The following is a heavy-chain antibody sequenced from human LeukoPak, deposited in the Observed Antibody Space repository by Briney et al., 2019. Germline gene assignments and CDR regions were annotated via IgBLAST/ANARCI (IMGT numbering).Heavy chain of an antibody. CDR3: ARDPPWVGATYYFDY. D-gene: IGHD1-26*01. Sequence: GGSLRLSCAASGFTFTNYAIHWVRQAPGKGLEWVAVISFDGNNKYYADSVKGRFTISRDNSKKTLYLQMNSLRADDTAVYYCARDPPWVGATYYFDYWGQGTLVTVSS. CDR2: ISFDGNNK. CDR1: GFTFTNYA. V-gene: IGHV3-30-3*01. J-gene: IGHJ4*02.